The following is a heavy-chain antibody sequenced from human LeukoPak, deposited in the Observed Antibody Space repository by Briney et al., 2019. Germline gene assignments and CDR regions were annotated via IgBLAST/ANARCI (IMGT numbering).Heavy chain of an antibody. J-gene: IGHJ4*02. CDR2: ISSSGSTI. D-gene: IGHD6-13*01. CDR1: GFTFSSYA. Sequence: GGSLRLSCAASGFTFSSYAMSWVRQAPGKGLEWVSYISSSGSTIYYADSVKGRFTISRDNAKNSLYLQMNSLRAEDTAVYYCARGTAGDSSSWYPYSYFDYWGQGTLVTVSS. CDR3: ARGTAGDSSSWYPYSYFDY. V-gene: IGHV3-48*04.